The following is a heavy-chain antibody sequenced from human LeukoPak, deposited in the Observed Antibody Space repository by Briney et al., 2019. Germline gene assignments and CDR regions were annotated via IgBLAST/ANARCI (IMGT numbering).Heavy chain of an antibody. CDR1: GFTVSSNY. J-gene: IGHJ4*02. Sequence: GGSLRLSCAASGFTVSSNYMNWVRQAPGKGLEWVSVIYGGGNIYYADSVKGRFTISRDNSRNTLYLQMNSLRAEDTAVYYCARGAGYNYPYYFDYWGQGTLVTVSS. V-gene: IGHV3-53*01. CDR2: IYGGGNI. D-gene: IGHD5-24*01. CDR3: ARGAGYNYPYYFDY.